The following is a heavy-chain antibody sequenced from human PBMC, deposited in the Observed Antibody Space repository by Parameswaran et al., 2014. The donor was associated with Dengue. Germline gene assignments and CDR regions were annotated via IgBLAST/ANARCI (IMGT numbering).Heavy chain of an antibody. V-gene: IGHV1-69*04. Sequence: SVKVSCKASGYAFTSYDINWVRRATGQGLEWMGRIIPILGIANYAQKFQGRVTITADKSTSTAYMELSSLRSEDTAVYYCARVLPYSGSSRWGWFDPWGQGTLVTVSS. J-gene: IGHJ5*02. D-gene: IGHD6-13*01. CDR2: IIPILGIA. CDR3: ARVLPYSGSSRWGWFDP. CDR1: GYAFTSYD.